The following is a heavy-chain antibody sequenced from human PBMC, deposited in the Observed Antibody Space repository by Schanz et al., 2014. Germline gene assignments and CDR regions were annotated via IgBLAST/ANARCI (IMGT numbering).Heavy chain of an antibody. CDR3: ASPSGYSDYGTYFDF. J-gene: IGHJ4*02. CDR1: GFTFSSYA. D-gene: IGHD5-12*01. Sequence: EVQLLESGGGLGQPGGSLRLSCAASGFTFSSYAMSWVRQAPGKGLEWVSGISGSGGSTYYADSVKGRFTISRDNSRNTLYLQMNSLRTEDTAVYYCASPSGYSDYGTYFDFWGQGTLVNVSS. CDR2: ISGSGGST. V-gene: IGHV3-23*01.